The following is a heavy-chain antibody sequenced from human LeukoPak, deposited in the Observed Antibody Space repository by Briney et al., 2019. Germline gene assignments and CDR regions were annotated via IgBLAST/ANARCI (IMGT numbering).Heavy chain of an antibody. D-gene: IGHD6-19*01. Sequence: GASVKVSCKASGYTFTSYGISSVRQAPGQGREWMGWISAYNGKTNCAQKLQGRVTIATDTSTSTAYMELRSRRSDDTAVYYCARVGYESGWYSVATDSCGQGTLVTVSS. CDR2: ISAYNGKT. V-gene: IGHV1-18*01. CDR3: ARVGYESGWYSVATDS. CDR1: GYTFTSYG. J-gene: IGHJ4*02.